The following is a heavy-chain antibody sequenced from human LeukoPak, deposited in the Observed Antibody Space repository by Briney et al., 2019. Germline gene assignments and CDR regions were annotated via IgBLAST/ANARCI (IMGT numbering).Heavy chain of an antibody. J-gene: IGHJ2*01. V-gene: IGHV3-21*01. CDR3: ARDQSRGATYYDFWSGYYTRYFDL. Sequence: GGSLRLSCAASGSTFSSYSMNWVRQAPGKGLEWVSSISSSSSYIYYADSVKGRFTISRDNAKNSLYLQMNSLRAEDTAVYYCARDQSRGATYYDFWSGYYTRYFDLWGRGTLVTVSS. CDR1: GSTFSSYS. CDR2: ISSSSSYI. D-gene: IGHD3-3*01.